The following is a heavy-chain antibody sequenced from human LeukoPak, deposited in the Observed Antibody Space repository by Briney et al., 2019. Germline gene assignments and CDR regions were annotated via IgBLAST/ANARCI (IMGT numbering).Heavy chain of an antibody. V-gene: IGHV3-48*03. D-gene: IGHD3-16*02. CDR3: ARGRNYDYVWGSYRYREGRGVDY. J-gene: IGHJ4*02. CDR1: GFTFSSYE. Sequence: PGGSLRLSCAASGFTFSSYEMNWVRQAPGKGLEWVSYISSSGSTIYYADSVKGRFTISRDNAKNSLYLQMNSPRAEDTAVYYCARGRNYDYVWGSYRYREGRGVDYWGQGTLVTVSS. CDR2: ISSSGSTI.